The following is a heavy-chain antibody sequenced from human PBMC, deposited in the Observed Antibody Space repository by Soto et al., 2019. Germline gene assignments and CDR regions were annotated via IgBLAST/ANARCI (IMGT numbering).Heavy chain of an antibody. CDR1: GFTVTDHY. J-gene: IGHJ1*01. D-gene: IGHD3-10*01. V-gene: IGHV3-11*01. CDR3: SRGMRGAN. CDR2: INSGGSNI. Sequence: QVQLVESGGGLVKPEGSLRLSCTASGFTVTDHYMNWIRQAPGKCLEWVSYINSGGSNIYYSESVRGRFTISRDHAKNSVTLHMSSLIGRSTGIDHGSRGMRGANWGHGTRVIVS.